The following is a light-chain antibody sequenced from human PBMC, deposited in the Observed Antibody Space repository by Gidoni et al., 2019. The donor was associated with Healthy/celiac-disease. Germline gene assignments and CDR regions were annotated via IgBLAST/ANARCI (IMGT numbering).Light chain of an antibody. CDR1: QSISSY. Sequence: DIQMTQSPSSLSASVGDRVTITCRASQSISSYLNWYQQKPGKAPKLLIYAASSLQSGVPSRFSGSGSGTDFTLTISSLQPEDFATYYCQQSCSTPPLTFGEGTKVEIK. V-gene: IGKV1-39*01. J-gene: IGKJ4*01. CDR2: AAS. CDR3: QQSCSTPPLT.